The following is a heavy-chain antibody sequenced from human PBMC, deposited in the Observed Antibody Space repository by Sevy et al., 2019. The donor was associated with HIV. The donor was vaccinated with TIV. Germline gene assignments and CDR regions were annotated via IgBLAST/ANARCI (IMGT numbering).Heavy chain of an antibody. V-gene: IGHV1-69*13. D-gene: IGHD1-20*01. CDR1: GGTFSSYA. CDR2: IIPIFGTA. CDR3: ARTPSPGILSWFDP. J-gene: IGHJ5*02. Sequence: ASVKVSCKASGGTFSSYAISWVRQAPGQGLEWMGGIIPIFGTANYAQKFQGRVTITADESTSTAYMELSSLRSEDTAVYYCARTPSPGILSWFDPWGQGTLVTVSS.